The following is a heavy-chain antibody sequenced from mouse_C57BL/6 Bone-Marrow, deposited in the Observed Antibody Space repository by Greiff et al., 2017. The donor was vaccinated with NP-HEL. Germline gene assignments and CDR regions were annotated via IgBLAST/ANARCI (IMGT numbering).Heavy chain of an antibody. CDR1: GYSFTGYY. V-gene: IGHV1-42*01. Sequence: EVKLQQSGPELVKPGASVKISCKASGYSFTGYYMNWVKQSPEKSLEWIGEINPSTGGTTYNQKFKAKATLTVDKSSSTAYMQLSNLTSEDSAVYYCARRKYSNYGFAYWGQGTLVTVSA. CDR2: INPSTGGT. D-gene: IGHD2-5*01. J-gene: IGHJ3*01. CDR3: ARRKYSNYGFAY.